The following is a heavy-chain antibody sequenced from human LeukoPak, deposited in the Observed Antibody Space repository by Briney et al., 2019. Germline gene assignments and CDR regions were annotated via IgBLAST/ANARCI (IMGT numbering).Heavy chain of an antibody. CDR3: ARASDIVYYFDY. D-gene: IGHD2-15*01. Sequence: AAVKVSCKASGYTVTSYYMHWVRQAPGQGVEWMGIVNPSGGSSSYAQKFQGRVTMTRDTSTSTVYMELSSLRSEDTAVYYCARASDIVYYFDYWGQGTLVTVSS. CDR1: GYTVTSYY. V-gene: IGHV1-46*01. J-gene: IGHJ4*02. CDR2: VNPSGGSS.